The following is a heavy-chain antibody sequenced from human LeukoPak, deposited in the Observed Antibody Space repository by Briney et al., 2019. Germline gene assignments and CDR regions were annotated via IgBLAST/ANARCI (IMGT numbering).Heavy chain of an antibody. V-gene: IGHV3-53*01. D-gene: IGHD1-26*01. J-gene: IGHJ4*02. Sequence: GGSLRISCAASGFTVSSNYMSWVRQAPGKGLEWVSVIYSGGSTYYADSVKGRFTISRDNSKNTLYLQKNSLRAEDTAVYYCARVSGNDYWGQGTLVTVSS. CDR2: IYSGGST. CDR3: ARVSGNDY. CDR1: GFTVSSNY.